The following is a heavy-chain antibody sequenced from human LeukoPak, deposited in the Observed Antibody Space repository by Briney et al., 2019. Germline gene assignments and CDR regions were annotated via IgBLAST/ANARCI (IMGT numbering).Heavy chain of an antibody. CDR1: GFTFSSYD. CDR3: AKDLIWTTARDDI. V-gene: IGHV3-30*02. J-gene: IGHJ3*02. Sequence: GGSLRLSCAASGFTFSSYDMHWVRQAPGKGLEWVAFIRYDGSNKYYADSVKGRFTISRDNSKNTLYLQMNSLRAEDTAVYYCAKDLIWTTARDDIWGQGTMVTVSS. CDR2: IRYDGSNK. D-gene: IGHD4-11*01.